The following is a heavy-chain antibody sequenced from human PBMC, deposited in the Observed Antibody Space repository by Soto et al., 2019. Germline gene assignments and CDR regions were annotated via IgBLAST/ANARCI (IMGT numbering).Heavy chain of an antibody. J-gene: IGHJ6*02. CDR2: IYYSGST. Sequence: SETLSLTCTVSGGSISSGDYYWSWIRQPPGKGLEWIGYIYYSGSTYYNPSLKSRVTISVHTSKNQFSLKLSSVTAADTAVYYCARDHKYYPFSYYYYGMDVWGQGNTVT. V-gene: IGHV4-30-4*01. D-gene: IGHD1-26*01. CDR1: GGSISSGDYY. CDR3: ARDHKYYPFSYYYYGMDV.